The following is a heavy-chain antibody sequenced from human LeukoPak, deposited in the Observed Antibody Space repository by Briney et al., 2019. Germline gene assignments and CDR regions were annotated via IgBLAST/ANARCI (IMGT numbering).Heavy chain of an antibody. CDR2: IYTSGST. CDR1: GGSISSYY. D-gene: IGHD6-6*01. Sequence: NPSETLSLTCTVSGGSISSYYWSWIRQPAGKGLEWIGRIYTSGSTNYNPSLKSRVTISVDTSKNQFSLKLSSVTAADTAVYYCARYRTQRTYSSSSSGFDYWGQGTLVTVSS. CDR3: ARYRTQRTYSSSSSGFDY. V-gene: IGHV4-4*07. J-gene: IGHJ4*02.